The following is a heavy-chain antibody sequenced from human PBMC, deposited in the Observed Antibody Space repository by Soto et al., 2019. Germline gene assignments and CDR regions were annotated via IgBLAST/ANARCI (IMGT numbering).Heavy chain of an antibody. CDR2: ISSSSSYI. J-gene: IGHJ3*02. CDR1: GFTFSSYS. CDR3: ARDLSEDRYSDAFDI. D-gene: IGHD2-15*01. V-gene: IGHV3-21*01. Sequence: PGGSLRLSCAASGFTFSSYSMNWVRQAPGKGLEWVSSISSSSSYIYYADSVKGRFTISRDNAKNSLYLQMNSLRAEDTAVYYCARDLSEDRYSDAFDIWGQGTMVTVSS.